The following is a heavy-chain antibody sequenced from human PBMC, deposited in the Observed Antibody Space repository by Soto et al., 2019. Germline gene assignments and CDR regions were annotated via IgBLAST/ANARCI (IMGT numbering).Heavy chain of an antibody. J-gene: IGHJ5*01. CDR1: GGSISSYY. CDR2: IYYSGST. Sequence: SETLSLTCTVSGGSISSYYWSWIRQPPGKGLEWIGYIYYSGSTNYNPSLKSRVNISVDTSKNQYSLKLNSVTPADTAVYYWARRGQYSNSITGFHPWGQGTLVTVSS. D-gene: IGHD6-6*01. CDR3: ARRGQYSNSITGFHP. V-gene: IGHV4-59*01.